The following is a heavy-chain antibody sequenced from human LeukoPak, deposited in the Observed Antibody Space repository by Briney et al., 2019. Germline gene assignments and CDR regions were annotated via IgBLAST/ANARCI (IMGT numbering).Heavy chain of an antibody. Sequence: SETLSLTCTVSGGSISSYYWSWIRQPPGKGLEWIGYIYYSGSTNYNPSLKSRVTISVDTSKNQFSLKLSSVTAADTAVYYCARASPGGHFDYWGQGTLVTVSS. CDR1: GGSISSYY. CDR3: ARASPGGHFDY. CDR2: IYYSGST. V-gene: IGHV4-59*01. J-gene: IGHJ4*02.